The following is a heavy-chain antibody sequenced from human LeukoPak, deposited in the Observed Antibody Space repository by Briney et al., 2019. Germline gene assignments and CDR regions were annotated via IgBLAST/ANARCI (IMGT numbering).Heavy chain of an antibody. J-gene: IGHJ4*02. CDR3: ARGPARYYDSKLESMYYFDY. D-gene: IGHD3-22*01. CDR1: GGSFSGYY. Sequence: PSETLSLTCAVYGGSFSGYYWSWIRQPPGKGLEWIGEINHSGSTNYNPSLKSRATISVDTSKNQFSLKLSSVTAADTAVYYCARGPARYYDSKLESMYYFDYWGQGTLVTVSS. CDR2: INHSGST. V-gene: IGHV4-34*01.